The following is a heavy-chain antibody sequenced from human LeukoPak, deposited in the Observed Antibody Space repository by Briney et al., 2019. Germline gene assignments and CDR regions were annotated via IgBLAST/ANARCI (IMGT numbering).Heavy chain of an antibody. CDR3: ARRAYSSGYYFFDF. CDR1: GGSISSYY. V-gene: IGHV4-59*01. J-gene: IGHJ4*02. Sequence: PSETLSLTCTVSGGSISSYYWSWLRQPPGKGPEWIGYIYYSGSTNYNPSLKSRVTISIDTSKNQFSLKLSSVTAADTAVYNCARRAYSSGYYFFDFWGQGTLVTVSS. D-gene: IGHD3-22*01. CDR2: IYYSGST.